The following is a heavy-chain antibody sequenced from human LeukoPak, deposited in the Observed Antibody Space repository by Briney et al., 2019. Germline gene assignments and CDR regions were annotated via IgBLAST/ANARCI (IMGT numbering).Heavy chain of an antibody. CDR1: GYTFTSYD. V-gene: IGHV1-8*03. J-gene: IGHJ4*02. Sequence: GASVKVSCKASGYTFTSYDINWVRQATGQGLEWMGWMNPNSGNTGYAQKFQGRVTITRNTSISTAYMGLSSLRSEDTAVYYCARSGLVSWYYDFWSGYDTYFDYWGQGTLVTVSS. CDR2: MNPNSGNT. CDR3: ARSGLVSWYYDFWSGYDTYFDY. D-gene: IGHD3-3*01.